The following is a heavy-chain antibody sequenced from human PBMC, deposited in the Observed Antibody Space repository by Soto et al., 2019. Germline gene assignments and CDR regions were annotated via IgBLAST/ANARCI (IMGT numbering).Heavy chain of an antibody. J-gene: IGHJ5*02. V-gene: IGHV4-39*01. D-gene: IGHD3-22*01. CDR2: IYHTGNS. CDR1: GDSISNSRFY. Sequence: QLQLQESGPGQVKSSETLSLTCSVSGDSISNSRFYWAWIRQPPGEGLEWIGSIYHTGNSYYTPSLMSRVTLPFNTSKNQFSLKLTSVTAADAALYYCARDLFDSSDYTTNWFDPWGQGTLVTVSS. CDR3: ARDLFDSSDYTTNWFDP.